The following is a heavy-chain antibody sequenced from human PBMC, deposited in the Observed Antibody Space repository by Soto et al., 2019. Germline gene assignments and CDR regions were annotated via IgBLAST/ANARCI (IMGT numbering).Heavy chain of an antibody. CDR3: ARMVTVDPSGYFDL. CDR2: IIPILGIA. CDR1: GGTFSSYT. V-gene: IGHV1-69*02. J-gene: IGHJ2*01. D-gene: IGHD5-18*01. Sequence: SVKVSCKASGGTFSSYTISWVRQAPGQGLEWMGRIIPILGIANYAQKFQGRVTITADKSTSTAYMELSSLRSEDTAVYYCARMVTVDPSGYFDLWGRGTLVTVSS.